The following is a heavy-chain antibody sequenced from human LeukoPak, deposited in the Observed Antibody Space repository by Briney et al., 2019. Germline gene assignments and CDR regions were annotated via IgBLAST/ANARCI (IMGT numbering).Heavy chain of an antibody. D-gene: IGHD5-12*01. Sequence: GGSLRPSCAASGFTFSSYAMSWVRQAPGKGLEWVSAISGSGGSTYYADSVKGRFTISRDNSKNTPYLQMNSLRAEDTAVYYCAKGEYSGYALYYYYYMDVWGKGTTVTVSS. CDR2: ISGSGGST. CDR1: GFTFSSYA. CDR3: AKGEYSGYALYYYYYMDV. V-gene: IGHV3-23*01. J-gene: IGHJ6*03.